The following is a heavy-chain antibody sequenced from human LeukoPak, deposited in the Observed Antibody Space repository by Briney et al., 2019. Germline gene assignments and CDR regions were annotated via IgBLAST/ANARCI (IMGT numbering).Heavy chain of an antibody. V-gene: IGHV4-39*07. D-gene: IGHD5-24*01. J-gene: IGHJ4*02. CDR3: ARDRDGYNYYFDY. Sequence: LETLSLTCTVSGGSISGYYWGWIRQPPGKGLEWIGSIYYSGSTYYNPSLKSRVTISVDTSKNQFSLKLTSVTAADTAVYYCARDRDGYNYYFDYWGQGTLVTVSS. CDR2: IYYSGST. CDR1: GGSISGYY.